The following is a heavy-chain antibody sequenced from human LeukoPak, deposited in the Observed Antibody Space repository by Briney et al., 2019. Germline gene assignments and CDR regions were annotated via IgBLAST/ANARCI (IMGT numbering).Heavy chain of an antibody. CDR2: IRYDGSNK. D-gene: IGHD6-6*01. CDR3: ARERASSSSRNFDY. Sequence: PGGSLRLSCAASGFTFSSYGMHWVRQAPGKGLEWVAFIRYDGSNKYYADSVKGRFTISRDNSKNTLYLQMNSLRAEDTAVYYCARERASSSSRNFDYWGQGTLVTVSS. J-gene: IGHJ4*02. CDR1: GFTFSSYG. V-gene: IGHV3-30*02.